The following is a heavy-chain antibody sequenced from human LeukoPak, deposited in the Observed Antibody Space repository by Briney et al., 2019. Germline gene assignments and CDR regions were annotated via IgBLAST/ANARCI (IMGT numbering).Heavy chain of an antibody. CDR2: MNPNSGNT. CDR3: ASEKWVKREGVYYYYGITV. J-gene: IGHJ6*02. D-gene: IGHD1-26*01. Sequence: ASVKVSCKASGYPFNTYDINWVRQATGQGLEWMGWMNPNSGNTNCAQKSKGRVTMTRDTAMGTAYMELSSLTSEDTAVYYCASEKWVKREGVYYYYGITVWGQGTTVTVSS. V-gene: IGHV1-8*01. CDR1: GYPFNTYD.